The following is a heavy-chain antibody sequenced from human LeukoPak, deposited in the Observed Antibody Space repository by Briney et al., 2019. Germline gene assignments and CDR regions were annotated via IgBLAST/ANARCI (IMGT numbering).Heavy chain of an antibody. CDR2: ITAYNGNR. D-gene: IGHD1-1*01. Sequence: ASVKVSCTTSGYTFFNYGISWVRQAPGQGLEWMGWITAYNGNRLYAQRFQGRITLTTDTSTSTSYMELRSLEYDDTAIYYCARDNDKVVDHWGQGTLVTVSS. CDR1: GYTFFNYG. V-gene: IGHV1-18*01. J-gene: IGHJ4*01. CDR3: ARDNDKVVDH.